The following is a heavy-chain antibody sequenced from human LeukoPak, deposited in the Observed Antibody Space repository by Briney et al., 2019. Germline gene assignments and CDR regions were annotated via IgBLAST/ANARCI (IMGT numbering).Heavy chain of an antibody. Sequence: GRSLRLSCAASGFTFSSYAMHWVRQAPGKGLEWVAVISYDGSNKYYAVSVKGRFTISRDNSKNTLYLQMNSLRAEDTAVYYCARDTSGGYSFDYWGQGTLVTVSS. J-gene: IGHJ4*02. CDR1: GFTFSSYA. CDR2: ISYDGSNK. D-gene: IGHD6-13*01. CDR3: ARDTSGGYSFDY. V-gene: IGHV3-30-3*01.